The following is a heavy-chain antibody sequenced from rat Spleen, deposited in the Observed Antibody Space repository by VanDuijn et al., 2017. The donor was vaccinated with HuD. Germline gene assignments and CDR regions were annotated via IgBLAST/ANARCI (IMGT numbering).Heavy chain of an antibody. V-gene: IGHV2-4*01. D-gene: IGHD1-11*01. CDR1: GFSLTSNG. CDR3: TRENGGYFDY. CDR2: IWGDGST. Sequence: QVQLKESGPGLVQPSQTLSLTCTVSGFSLTSNGVSWVRQPPGKGLEWMGGIWGDGSTDYNSTLKSRLSISRYTSKSQVFLKMKSQQTDDTAIYYCTRENGGYFDYWGQGVMVTVSS. J-gene: IGHJ2*01.